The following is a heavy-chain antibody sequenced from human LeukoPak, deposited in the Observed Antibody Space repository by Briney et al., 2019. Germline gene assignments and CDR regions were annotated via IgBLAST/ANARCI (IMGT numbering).Heavy chain of an antibody. CDR2: IYHSGST. J-gene: IGHJ4*02. CDR3: ARSPTFLASDY. CDR1: GGSISSGGYY. D-gene: IGHD2/OR15-2a*01. V-gene: IGHV4-30-2*01. Sequence: ASQTLSLTCTVSGGSISSGGYYWSWIRQPPGKGLEWIGYIYHSGSTYYNPSLKSRVTISVDRSKNQFSLKLSPVTAADTAVYYCARSPTFLASDYWGQGTLVTVSS.